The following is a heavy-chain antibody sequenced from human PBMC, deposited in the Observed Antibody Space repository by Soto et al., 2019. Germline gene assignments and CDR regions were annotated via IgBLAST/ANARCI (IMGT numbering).Heavy chain of an antibody. CDR1: GDSVSSNSAA. CDR2: TYYRSKWYN. Sequence: PSQTLSLTCAISGDSVSSNSAAWNWIRQSPSRGLEWLGRTYYRSKWYNDYAVSVKSRITINPDTSKNQFSLQLNSVTPEDTAVYYCARVRITMVRGVINDYYYYGMDVWGQGTTVTVSS. CDR3: ARVRITMVRGVINDYYYYGMDV. D-gene: IGHD3-10*01. J-gene: IGHJ6*02. V-gene: IGHV6-1*01.